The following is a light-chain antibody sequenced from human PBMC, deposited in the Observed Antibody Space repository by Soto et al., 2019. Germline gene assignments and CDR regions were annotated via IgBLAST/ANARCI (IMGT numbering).Light chain of an antibody. V-gene: IGLV1-47*01. Sequence: QSVLTQPPSASGTPGQRVTISCSGSSSNIGSNYVYWYQQLPGTAPKLLIYYNSQRPSGVPDRFSGSKSDTSASLAISGLRSEDEADYYCSAWDDSLRAVMFVGGTKLPVL. CDR3: SAWDDSLRAVM. J-gene: IGLJ3*02. CDR2: YNS. CDR1: SSNIGSNY.